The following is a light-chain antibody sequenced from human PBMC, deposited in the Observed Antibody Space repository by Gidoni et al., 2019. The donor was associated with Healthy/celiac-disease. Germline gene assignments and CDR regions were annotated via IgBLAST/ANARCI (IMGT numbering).Light chain of an antibody. CDR2: GNS. V-gene: IGLV1-40*01. CDR1: SSNIGAGYD. CDR3: QSYDSSLSAHVV. Sequence: QSLLTQPPSVSGAPGQRVTISCTGSSSNIGAGYDVHWYQQLPGTAPKLLIYGNSKRPSGVPDRFSGSKSGTSASLAITGLQAEDEADYYCQSYDSSLSAHVVFGGGTKLTVL. J-gene: IGLJ2*01.